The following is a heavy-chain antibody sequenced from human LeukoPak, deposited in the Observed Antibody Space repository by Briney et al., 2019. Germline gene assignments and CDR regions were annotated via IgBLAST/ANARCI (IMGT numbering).Heavy chain of an antibody. J-gene: IGHJ4*02. Sequence: GTFSSYAISWVRQAPGQGLEWMRGIIPIFGTANYAQKFQGRGTITADESTSTAYMELSSLRSEDTAVYYCAREGEVVIATYFDYWGQGTLVTVSS. V-gene: IGHV1-69*01. CDR3: AREGEVVIATYFDY. D-gene: IGHD2-21*01. CDR2: IIPIFGTA. CDR1: GTFSSYA.